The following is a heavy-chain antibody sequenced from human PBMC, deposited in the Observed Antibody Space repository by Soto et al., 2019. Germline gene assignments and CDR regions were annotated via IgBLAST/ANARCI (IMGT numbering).Heavy chain of an antibody. CDR2: INHRGST. CDR3: AGGSRIAYVSGAGTYHVFDY. V-gene: IGHV4-34*01. J-gene: IGHJ4*02. CDR1: GGPFSDFF. D-gene: IGHD3-10*01. Sequence: QVQLQQGGAGLLKPSETLSLTCTVSGGPFSDFFWSWIRQPPGKGLEWIGEINHRGSTQHNPSLNRRVSMSVDPSKNQFSLKLTSVTAADTAVYYCAGGSRIAYVSGAGTYHVFDYWGQGALVAVSS.